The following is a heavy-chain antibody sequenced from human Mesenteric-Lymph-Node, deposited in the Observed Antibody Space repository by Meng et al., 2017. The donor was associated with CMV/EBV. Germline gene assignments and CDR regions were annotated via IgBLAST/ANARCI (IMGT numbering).Heavy chain of an antibody. CDR1: GYTFTGYY. V-gene: IGHV1-8*02. CDR2: MNPNSGNT. Sequence: ASVKVSCKASGYTFTGYYVNWVRQATGQGLEWMGWMNPNSGNTGYAQKFQGRVTMTRNTSVSTAYMELTSLTSEDTAVYYCARGLRLDPWGQGTLVTVSS. CDR3: ARGLRLDP. J-gene: IGHJ5*02.